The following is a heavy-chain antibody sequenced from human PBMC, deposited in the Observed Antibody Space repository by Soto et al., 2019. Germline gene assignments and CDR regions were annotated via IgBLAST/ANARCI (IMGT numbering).Heavy chain of an antibody. D-gene: IGHD3-10*01. Sequence: QLQLQESGSGLVKPSQTLSLTCAVSGGSISSGGYSWSWIRQPPGKGLEWIGYIYHSGSTYYNPSLKSRVPISVDRSKNQFSLKLSSVTAADTAVYYCAREGVRGVTVYGMDVWGQGTTVTVSS. CDR1: GGSISSGGYS. V-gene: IGHV4-30-2*01. CDR3: AREGVRGVTVYGMDV. CDR2: IYHSGST. J-gene: IGHJ6*02.